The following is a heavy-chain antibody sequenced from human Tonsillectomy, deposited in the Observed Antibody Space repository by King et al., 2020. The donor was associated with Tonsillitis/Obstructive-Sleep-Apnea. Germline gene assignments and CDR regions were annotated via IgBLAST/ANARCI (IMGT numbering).Heavy chain of an antibody. V-gene: IGHV3-48*03. CDR1: GFTFSSYE. Sequence: DVQLVESGGGLVQPGGSLRLSCAASGFTFSSYEMNWVRQAPGQGLEWVSYITSSGSTIYYADSVKGRFTISRDNAKNSLYLQMNSLRAEDTSVYYCAREPENYYGLYVWGQGTTVIVSS. CDR2: ITSSGSTI. J-gene: IGHJ6*02. CDR3: AREPENYYGLYV.